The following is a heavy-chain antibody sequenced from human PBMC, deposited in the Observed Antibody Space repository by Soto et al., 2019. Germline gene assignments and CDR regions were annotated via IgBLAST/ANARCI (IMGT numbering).Heavy chain of an antibody. J-gene: IGHJ6*02. D-gene: IGHD6-19*01. CDR3: ARERHSSGWYNYYYGMDV. CDR2: IKTGNGDT. Sequence: QVQLVQSGAEVKKPGASVKVSCKASGSTFTNHDMQWVRQAPGQSLEWMGWIKTGNGDTKYSEKFQGRVTISRDTSASTAYMEVSSLKFEDTAVYYCARERHSSGWYNYYYGMDVWGQGTTVTVSS. V-gene: IGHV1-3*04. CDR1: GSTFTNHD.